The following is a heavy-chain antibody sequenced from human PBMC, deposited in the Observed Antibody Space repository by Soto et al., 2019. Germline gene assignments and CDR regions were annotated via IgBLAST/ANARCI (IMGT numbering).Heavy chain of an antibody. D-gene: IGHD3-3*01. Sequence: QVQLVQSGAEVKKPGASVKVSCKASGYTFTSYYMHWVRQAPGQGLEWMGIINPSGGSTSYAKKLQGRVTMTRDTSTSTVYMELSSLRSADTAVYYCARGPTWSGYYYWFDPWGQGTLVTVSS. CDR2: INPSGGST. CDR3: ARGPTWSGYYYWFDP. J-gene: IGHJ5*02. CDR1: GYTFTSYY. V-gene: IGHV1-46*01.